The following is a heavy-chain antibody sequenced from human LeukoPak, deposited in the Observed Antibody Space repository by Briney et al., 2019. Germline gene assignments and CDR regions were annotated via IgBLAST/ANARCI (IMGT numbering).Heavy chain of an antibody. CDR2: MNPNSDNT. V-gene: IGHV1-8*01. CDR3: ARDYYDSSGLDY. D-gene: IGHD3-22*01. CDR1: GYTLTSYD. J-gene: IGHJ4*02. Sequence: ASVKVSCKASGYTLTSYDINWVRQATGQGLEWMGWMNPNSDNTGYAQKFQGRITMTRNTSISTAYMELSSLRSEDTAVYYCARDYYDSSGLDYWGQGTLDTVSS.